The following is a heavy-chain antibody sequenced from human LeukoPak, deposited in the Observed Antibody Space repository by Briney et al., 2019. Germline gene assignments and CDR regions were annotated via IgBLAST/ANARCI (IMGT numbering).Heavy chain of an antibody. Sequence: SETLSLTCTVSGGSISSRTYYWGWIRQPPGKGLEWIAKIYYSGSTDYNPSLKSRVSISIDTSKNQFSLNVNSVTAADTAVYYCARFTPYNNCEVGYYYYYYMDVWGKGTSVAVSS. CDR3: ARFTPYNNCEVGYYYYYYMDV. CDR2: IYYSGST. V-gene: IGHV4-39*07. D-gene: IGHD5-24*01. CDR1: GGSISSRTYY. J-gene: IGHJ6*03.